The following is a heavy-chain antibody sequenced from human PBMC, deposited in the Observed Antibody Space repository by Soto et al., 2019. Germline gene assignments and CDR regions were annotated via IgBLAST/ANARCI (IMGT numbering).Heavy chain of an antibody. V-gene: IGHV4-59*01. Sequence: QVQLQESGPGLVKPSETLSLTCTVSGGSISSYYWSWIRQPPGKGLEWIGYIYYSGSTNYNPSLKSRVTISVDTSKNQFSLKLSSVTAADMAVYYCARARIALSSHDAFDIWGQGTMVTVSS. CDR2: IYYSGST. J-gene: IGHJ3*02. CDR3: ARARIALSSHDAFDI. D-gene: IGHD6-13*01. CDR1: GGSISSYY.